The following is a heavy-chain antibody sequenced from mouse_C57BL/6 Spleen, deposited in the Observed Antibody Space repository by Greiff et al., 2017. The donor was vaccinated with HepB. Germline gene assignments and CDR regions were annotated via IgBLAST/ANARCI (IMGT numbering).Heavy chain of an antibody. V-gene: IGHV5-4*03. D-gene: IGHD1-1*01. CDR2: ISDGGSYT. J-gene: IGHJ3*01. CDR1: GFTFSSYA. Sequence: EVKLMESGGGLVKPGGSLKLSCAASGFTFSSYAMSWVRQTPEKRLEWVATISDGGSYTYYPDNVKGRFTISRDNAKNNLYLQMSHLKSEDTAMYYCARALYYGSSSFAYWGQGTLVTVSA. CDR3: ARALYYGSSSFAY.